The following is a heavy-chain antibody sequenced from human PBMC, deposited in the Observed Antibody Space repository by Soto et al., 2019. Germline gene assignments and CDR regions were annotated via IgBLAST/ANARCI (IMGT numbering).Heavy chain of an antibody. D-gene: IGHD3-3*01. V-gene: IGHV3-66*01. Sequence: GGSLRLSCAASGFTVSSNYMSWVRQAPGKGLEWVSVIYSGGSTYYADSVKGRFTISRDNSKNTLYLQMNSLRAEDTAVYYCARDGYYDFWPGPNWGQGTLVTGLL. CDR2: IYSGGST. CDR3: ARDGYYDFWPGPN. CDR1: GFTVSSNY. J-gene: IGHJ4*02.